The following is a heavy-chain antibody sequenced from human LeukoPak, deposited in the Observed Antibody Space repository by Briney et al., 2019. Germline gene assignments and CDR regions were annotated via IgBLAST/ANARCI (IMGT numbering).Heavy chain of an antibody. D-gene: IGHD1-26*01. CDR1: GGTFSSNT. Sequence: ASVKVSCKASGGTFSSNTISWVRQAPGQGLECMGGIIPIFCTANYAQKFQGRVTITADESTSTAYMELSSLRSEDTAVYYCARYVRALPFDPWGQGTLVTVSS. CDR3: ARYVRALPFDP. J-gene: IGHJ5*02. CDR2: IIPIFCTA. V-gene: IGHV1-69*01.